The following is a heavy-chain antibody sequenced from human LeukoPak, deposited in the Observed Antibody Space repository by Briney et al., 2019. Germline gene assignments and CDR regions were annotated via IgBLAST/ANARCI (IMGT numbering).Heavy chain of an antibody. CDR3: ARPTGELPFDY. CDR2: INAGNGNT. D-gene: IGHD1-26*01. J-gene: IGHJ4*02. CDR1: GYTFTSYA. V-gene: IGHV1-3*01. Sequence: ASVKVSCKASGYTFTSYAMHWVRQAPGQRLEWMGWINAGNGNTKYSQKFQGRVTITRDTSAGTAYMELSSLRSEDTAVYYCARPTGELPFDYWGQGTLVTVSS.